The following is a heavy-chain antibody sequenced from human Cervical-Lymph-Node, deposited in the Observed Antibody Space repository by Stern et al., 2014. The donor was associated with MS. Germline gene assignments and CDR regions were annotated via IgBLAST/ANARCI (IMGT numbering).Heavy chain of an antibody. V-gene: IGHV1-3*01. Sequence: MQLVESGAEVKKPGASVRVSCKASGYTFNTYALYWVRQAPGQRLEWMGWIKAGNGNTRYAQSFQGRATITRDTSPNTLSVVLSSLRSEDTAVYYCASYSSVHYDYNYGMDVWGQGTPVTVS. CDR3: ASYSSVHYDYNYGMDV. CDR2: IKAGNGNT. J-gene: IGHJ6*02. D-gene: IGHD3-22*01. CDR1: GYTFNTYA.